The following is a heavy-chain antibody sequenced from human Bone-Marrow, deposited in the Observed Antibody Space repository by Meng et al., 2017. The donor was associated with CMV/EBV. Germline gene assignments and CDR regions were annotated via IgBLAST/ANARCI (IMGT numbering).Heavy chain of an antibody. CDR2: ISYDGSNK. CDR1: GYSFTSYW. D-gene: IGHD2-2*02. V-gene: IGHV3-30*19. Sequence: GGSLRLSCKGSGYSFTSYWIGWVRQMPGKGLEWVAVISYDGSNKYYADSVKGRFTISRDNSKNTLYLQMNSLRAEDTAVYYCAREEAGGCSSTSCYTSEWFDPWGQGTLVTVSS. CDR3: AREEAGGCSSTSCYTSEWFDP. J-gene: IGHJ5*02.